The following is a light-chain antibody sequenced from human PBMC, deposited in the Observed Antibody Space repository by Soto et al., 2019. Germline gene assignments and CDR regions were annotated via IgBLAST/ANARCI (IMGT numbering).Light chain of an antibody. CDR1: QSVRKN. CDR3: QQFDDWPT. V-gene: IGKV3-15*01. CDR2: GTS. J-gene: IGKJ1*01. Sequence: VMTQSPATLVLSTGETATLSCRASQSVRKNLAWYQQKPGQAPRLLIYGTSNRATGIPDRISGSRSGTEFTLTISSLQSEDFGVYYCQQFDDWPTFGQGTKVDIK.